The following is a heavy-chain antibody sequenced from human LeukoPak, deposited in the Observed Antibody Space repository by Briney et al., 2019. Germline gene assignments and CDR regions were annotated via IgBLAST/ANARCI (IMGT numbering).Heavy chain of an antibody. Sequence: SETLSLTCTVSGGSISSYYWSWIRQPAGKGLEWIGRIYTSGSTNYNPSLKSRVTMSVDTSKNQFSLKLSSVTAADTAVYYCARASMVRGFPPPLRFDPWGQGTLVTVSS. V-gene: IGHV4-4*07. CDR3: ARASMVRGFPPPLRFDP. CDR1: GGSISSYY. CDR2: IYTSGST. D-gene: IGHD3-10*01. J-gene: IGHJ5*02.